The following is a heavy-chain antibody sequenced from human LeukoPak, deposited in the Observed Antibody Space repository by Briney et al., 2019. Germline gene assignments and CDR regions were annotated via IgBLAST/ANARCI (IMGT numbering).Heavy chain of an antibody. V-gene: IGHV1-2*02. Sequence: GGSLRLSCAASGFTFNSYAMHWVRQAPGQGLEWLGWINPKSGAADYAQQFRGRVTMTRDTSINTDYMEMKRVTSDDTAVYYCARGAEAETSPLDFWGQGTLVIVS. J-gene: IGHJ4*02. CDR1: GFTFNSYA. CDR2: INPKSGAA. D-gene: IGHD6-13*01. CDR3: ARGAEAETSPLDF.